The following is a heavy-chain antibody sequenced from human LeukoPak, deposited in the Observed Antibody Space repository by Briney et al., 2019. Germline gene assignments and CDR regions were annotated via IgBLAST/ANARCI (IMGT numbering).Heavy chain of an antibody. CDR3: AGGTVSAPKAPLDS. J-gene: IGHJ4*02. Sequence: ASVKVSCKTSGGTLNSYTFSWVRQAPGQGLEWMGRIIPIFGTTNYAQRFQERVTISADESTGTIYMDLNSLRSDDTAVYYCAGGTVSAPKAPLDSWGQGTLVTVSS. V-gene: IGHV1-69*13. CDR2: IIPIFGTT. D-gene: IGHD3-3*01. CDR1: GGTLNSYT.